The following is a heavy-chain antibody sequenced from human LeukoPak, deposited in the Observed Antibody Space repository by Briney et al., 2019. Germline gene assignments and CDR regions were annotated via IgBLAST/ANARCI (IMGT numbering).Heavy chain of an antibody. CDR3: ARGQLATAMGRDYFDY. CDR1: GGFIGTYY. J-gene: IGHJ4*02. V-gene: IGHV4-4*07. Sequence: SETLSLTCTVSGGFIGTYYWSWIRQPAGKGLEWIGRIYTSGGTNYNPSLKSRVSMAVDTSKNQFSLKLTSVTAADTAVYYCARGQLATAMGRDYFDYWGQGTVVTVSS. D-gene: IGHD5-18*01. CDR2: IYTSGGT.